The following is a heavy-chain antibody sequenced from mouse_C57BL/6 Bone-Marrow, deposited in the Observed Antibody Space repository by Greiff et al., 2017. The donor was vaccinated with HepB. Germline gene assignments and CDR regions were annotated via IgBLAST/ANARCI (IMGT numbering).Heavy chain of an antibody. Sequence: EVQGVESGGGLVQPGGSLKLSCAASGFTFSDYYMYWVRQTPEKRLEWVAYISNGGGSTYYPDTVKGRFTISRDNAKNTLYLQMSRLKSEDTAMYYCARGGVVALDYWGQGTTLTVSS. CDR3: ARGGVVALDY. CDR2: ISNGGGST. V-gene: IGHV5-12*01. CDR1: GFTFSDYY. D-gene: IGHD1-1*01. J-gene: IGHJ2*01.